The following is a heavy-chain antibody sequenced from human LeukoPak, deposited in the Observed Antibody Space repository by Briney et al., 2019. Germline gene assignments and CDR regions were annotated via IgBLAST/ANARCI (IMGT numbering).Heavy chain of an antibody. J-gene: IGHJ5*02. Sequence: SETLSLTCAVYGGSFSGYYWSWIRQPPGKWLEWIGEINHSGSTNYNPSLKSRVTISVDTSKNQFSLKLSSVTSADTAVYYCARAYVVDRRWFDPWGQGTLVTVSS. V-gene: IGHV4-34*01. D-gene: IGHD2-8*01. CDR1: GGSFSGYY. CDR3: ARAYVVDRRWFDP. CDR2: INHSGST.